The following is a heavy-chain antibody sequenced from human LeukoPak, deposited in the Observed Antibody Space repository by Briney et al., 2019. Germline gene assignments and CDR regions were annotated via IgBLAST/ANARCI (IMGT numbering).Heavy chain of an antibody. CDR3: AKDMGRRSIAVDGPKYRSAWYLDY. V-gene: IGHV3-66*02. D-gene: IGHD6-13*01. J-gene: IGHJ4*02. CDR1: GFTFDDYG. Sequence: PGGSLRLSCAASGFTFDDYGMSWVRQAPGKGLEWVSVIYSGGSTYYADSVKGRFTISRDNSKNTLYLQMNSLRAEDTAMYYCAKDMGRRSIAVDGPKYRSAWYLDYWGQGTLVTVSS. CDR2: IYSGGST.